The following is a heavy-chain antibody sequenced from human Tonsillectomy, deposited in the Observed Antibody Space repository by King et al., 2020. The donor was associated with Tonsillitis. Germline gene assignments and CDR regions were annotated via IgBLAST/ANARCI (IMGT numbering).Heavy chain of an antibody. D-gene: IGHD1-26*01. CDR2: IIPILAIA. J-gene: IGHJ4*02. CDR1: GGTFSGYA. CDR3: ARDRYYSGSFAEIDY. V-gene: IGHV1-69*09. Sequence: QLVQSGAEVKKPGSSVKVSCKASGGTFSGYAINWVRQAPGQGLEWMGRIIPILAIANYAQKFQGRVTITADKSTSTAYMELSSLRSEDTAVYYCARDRYYSGSFAEIDYWGQGTLVTVSS.